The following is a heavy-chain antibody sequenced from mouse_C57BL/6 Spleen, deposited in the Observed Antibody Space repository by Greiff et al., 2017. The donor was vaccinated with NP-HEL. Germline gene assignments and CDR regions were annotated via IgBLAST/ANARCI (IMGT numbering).Heavy chain of an antibody. Sequence: VKLQESGAELARPGASVKMSCKASGYTFTSYTMHWVKQRPGQGLEWIGYINPSSGYTKYNQKFKDKATLTADKSSSTAYMQLSSLTSEDSAVYYCARREITTGFYYFDYWGQGTTLTVSS. V-gene: IGHV1-4*01. CDR1: GYTFTSYT. CDR2: INPSSGYT. CDR3: ARREITTGFYYFDY. D-gene: IGHD1-1*01. J-gene: IGHJ2*01.